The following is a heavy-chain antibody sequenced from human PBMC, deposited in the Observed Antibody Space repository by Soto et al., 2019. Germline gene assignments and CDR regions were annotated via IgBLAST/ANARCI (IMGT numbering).Heavy chain of an antibody. V-gene: IGHV6-1*01. CDR1: GDSVSSNSAA. J-gene: IGHJ6*02. Sequence: SQTLSLTCAISGDSVSSNSAAWNWIRQSPSRGLEWLGRTYYRSKWYNDYAASVKSRITINPDTSKNQFSLQLNSVTPEDTAVYYCAREKERYSGYDPYYYGMDVWGQGTTVTVSS. CDR3: AREKERYSGYDPYYYGMDV. CDR2: TYYRSKWYN. D-gene: IGHD5-12*01.